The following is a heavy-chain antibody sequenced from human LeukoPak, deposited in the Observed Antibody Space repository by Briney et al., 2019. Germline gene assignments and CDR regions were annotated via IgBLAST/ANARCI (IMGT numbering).Heavy chain of an antibody. CDR1: GYIFTSYY. Sequence: GASVKVSCKASGYIFTSYYMHWVRQAPGQGLEWLGVVYPSAGTSDPAQRFRARITLSDDTSTSTAYMELRSLKSEDTAIYFCVREXXXGYFDFWGQGTLVTVS. J-gene: IGHJ4*02. CDR3: VREXXXGYFDF. V-gene: IGHV1-46*03. CDR2: VYPSAGTS.